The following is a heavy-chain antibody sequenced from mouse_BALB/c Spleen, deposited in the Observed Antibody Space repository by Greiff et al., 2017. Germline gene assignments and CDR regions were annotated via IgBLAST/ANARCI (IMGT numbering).Heavy chain of an antibody. J-gene: IGHJ4*01. Sequence: EVKLVESGGGLVKPGGSLKLSCAASGFTFSDYYMYWVRQTPEKRLEWVATISDGGSYTYYPDSVKGRFTISRDNAKNNLYLQMSSLKSEDTTMYYCARHPYGNYDAMDYWGQGTSVTVSS. D-gene: IGHD2-10*02. CDR2: ISDGGSYT. CDR3: ARHPYGNYDAMDY. CDR1: GFTFSDYY. V-gene: IGHV5-4*02.